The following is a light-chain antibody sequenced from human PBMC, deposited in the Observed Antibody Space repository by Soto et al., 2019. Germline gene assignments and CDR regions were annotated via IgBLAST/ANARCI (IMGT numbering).Light chain of an antibody. V-gene: IGLV7-46*01. CDR3: LLSYNGPYV. J-gene: IGLJ1*01. CDR2: DTT. CDR1: TGAVTNGHY. Sequence: QAVVTQEPSLTVSPGGTVTLTCGSSTGAVTNGHYPYWFQRKPGQAPRTLIYDTTNRHSWTPARFSGSLLGGKAALTLSGAQPEDEAEYYCLLSYNGPYVFGTGTKVTV.